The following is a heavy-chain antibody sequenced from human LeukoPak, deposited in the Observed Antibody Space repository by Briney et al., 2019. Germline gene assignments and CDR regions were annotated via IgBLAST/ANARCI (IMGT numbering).Heavy chain of an antibody. J-gene: IGHJ6*03. V-gene: IGHV1-18*01. CDR1: GYTFTSYG. CDR2: ISAYNGNT. Sequence: ASVKVSCKASGYTFTSYGISWVRQAPGQGLEWMGWISAYNGNTNYAQKLQGRVTMTTDTSTSTAYMELSSLKASDTGMYYCAKSRWAIATADTLGYYYMDVWGKGTTVTVSS. CDR3: AKSRWAIATADTLGYYYMDV. D-gene: IGHD6-13*01.